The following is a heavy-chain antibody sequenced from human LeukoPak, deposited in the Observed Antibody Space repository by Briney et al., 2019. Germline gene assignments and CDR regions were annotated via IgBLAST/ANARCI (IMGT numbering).Heavy chain of an antibody. Sequence: GGSLRLSCAASGFTFSTYAMSWVRQAAGKGLEWVSLISGSGGGTYYADSVKGRFTISRDNSKDTLYLQLNSLRAEDTAVYYCAKDQNSIAVAGSVDYWGQGTLVTVSS. CDR1: GFTFSTYA. J-gene: IGHJ4*02. CDR2: ISGSGGGT. V-gene: IGHV3-23*01. CDR3: AKDQNSIAVAGSVDY. D-gene: IGHD6-19*01.